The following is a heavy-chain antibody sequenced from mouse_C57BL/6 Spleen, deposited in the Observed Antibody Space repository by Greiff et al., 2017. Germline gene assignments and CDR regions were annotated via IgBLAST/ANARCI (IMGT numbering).Heavy chain of an antibody. V-gene: IGHV1-61*01. J-gene: IGHJ2*01. CDR3: ARGYGNYGY. CDR1: GYTFTSYW. D-gene: IGHD2-10*02. CDR2: IYPSDSET. Sequence: QVQLKQPGAELVRPGSSVKLSCKASGYTFTSYWMDWVKQRPGQGLEWIGNIYPSDSETHYNQKFKDKATLTVDKSSSTAYMQLSSLTSEDSAVYYCARGYGNYGYWGQGTTLTVSS.